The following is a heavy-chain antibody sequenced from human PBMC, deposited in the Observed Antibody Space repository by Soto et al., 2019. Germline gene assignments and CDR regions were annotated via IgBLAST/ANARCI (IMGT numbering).Heavy chain of an antibody. J-gene: IGHJ3*01. CDR2: MNPNSGNT. Sequence: ASVKVSCKASGYTFTSYDINWVRQATGQGLEWMGWMNPNSGNTGYAQKFQGRVTMTRNTSISTAYMELSSLRAEDTAVYYCVKSRSDLSGYYYNGDAFDLWGQGTMVTVSS. CDR1: GYTFTSYD. V-gene: IGHV1-8*01. CDR3: VKSRSDLSGYYYNGDAFDL. D-gene: IGHD3-22*01.